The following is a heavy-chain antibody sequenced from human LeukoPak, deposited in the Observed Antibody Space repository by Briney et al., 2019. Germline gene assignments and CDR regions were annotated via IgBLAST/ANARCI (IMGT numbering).Heavy chain of an antibody. CDR2: ISSSSYI. V-gene: IGHV3-21*04. D-gene: IGHD1-20*01. CDR1: GFTFSSYS. Sequence: GGSLRLSCAASGFTFSSYSMNWVRQAPGKGLEWVSSISSSSYIYYADSVKGRFTISRDNAKNSLYLQMNSLKIEDTAVYYCIRVNNGYAKDFDYWGQGTLVTVSS. CDR3: IRVNNGYAKDFDY. J-gene: IGHJ4*02.